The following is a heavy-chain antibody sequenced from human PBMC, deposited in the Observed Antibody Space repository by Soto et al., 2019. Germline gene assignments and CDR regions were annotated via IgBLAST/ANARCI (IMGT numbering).Heavy chain of an antibody. V-gene: IGHV3-11*01. CDR1: GFTFSDYY. Sequence: GGSLRLSCAASGFTFSDYYMSWIRQAPGKGLEWVSYISSSGSTIYYADSVKGRFTISRDNAKNSLYLQMNSLRAEDTAVYYCARGRDTYYYDSSGYFSWFDPWGQGTLVTVSS. CDR2: ISSSGSTI. CDR3: ARGRDTYYYDSSGYFSWFDP. J-gene: IGHJ5*02. D-gene: IGHD3-22*01.